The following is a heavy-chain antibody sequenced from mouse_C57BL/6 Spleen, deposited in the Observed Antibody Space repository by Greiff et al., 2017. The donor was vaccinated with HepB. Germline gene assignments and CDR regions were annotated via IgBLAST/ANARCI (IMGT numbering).Heavy chain of an antibody. CDR1: GYTFTSYW. CDR3: ARGASPYYFDY. Sequence: VQLQQSGAELVRPGTSVKLSCKASGYTFTSYWMHWVKQRPGQGLEWIGVIDPSDSYTNYNQKFKGKATLTVDTSSSTAYMQLSSLTSEDSAVYYCARGASPYYFDYWGQGTTLTVSS. J-gene: IGHJ2*01. CDR2: IDPSDSYT. D-gene: IGHD3-1*01. V-gene: IGHV1-59*01.